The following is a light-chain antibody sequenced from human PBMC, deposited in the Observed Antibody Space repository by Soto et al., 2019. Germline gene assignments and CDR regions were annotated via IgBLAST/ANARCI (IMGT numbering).Light chain of an antibody. J-gene: IGKJ1*01. V-gene: IGKV1-5*03. Sequence: IQMTQSPSTPSASVGDRVTITCRASQSINNWLAWYQQKPGKAPKLLIYQASTLESGVPGRFSGSGSGTEFTLTITGLQSDDFATYHCQQYNNYPWVFGQGTKVDIK. CDR2: QAS. CDR3: QQYNNYPWV. CDR1: QSINNW.